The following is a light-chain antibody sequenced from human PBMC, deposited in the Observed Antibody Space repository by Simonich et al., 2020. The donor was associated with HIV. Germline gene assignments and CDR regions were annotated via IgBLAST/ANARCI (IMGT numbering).Light chain of an antibody. Sequence: EIVLIQSPDFQSVTPKEKVTITCRANQSISGSLHWYQQKTDQSPKLLIKYVTQSVSGVPSRFSGSESGTDFTLTINSLEAEDAATYYCHQSSSLPYTFGQGTKLEI. CDR2: YVT. V-gene: IGKV6-21*01. J-gene: IGKJ2*01. CDR1: QSISGS. CDR3: HQSSSLPYT.